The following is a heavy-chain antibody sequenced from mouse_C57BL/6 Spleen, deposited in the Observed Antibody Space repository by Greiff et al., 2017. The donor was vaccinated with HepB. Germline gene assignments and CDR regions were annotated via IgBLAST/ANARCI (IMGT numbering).Heavy chain of an antibody. V-gene: IGHV7-3*01. CDR1: GFTFTDYY. D-gene: IGHD1-1*01. CDR2: IRNKANGYTT. Sequence: DVKLVESGGGLVQPGGSLSLSCAASGFTFTDYYMSWVRQPPGKALEWLGFIRNKANGYTTEYSASVKGRFTISRDNSQSILYLQMNALRAEDSATYYCASFYGSSYDYAMDYWGQGTSVTVSS. J-gene: IGHJ4*01. CDR3: ASFYGSSYDYAMDY.